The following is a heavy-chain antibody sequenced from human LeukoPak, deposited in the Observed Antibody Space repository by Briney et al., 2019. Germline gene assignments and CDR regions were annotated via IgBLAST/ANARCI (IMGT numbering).Heavy chain of an antibody. Sequence: GRSLRLSCAASGFTFSSYGMHWVRQAPGKGLEWVADISYDGSNKYYADSVKGRFTISRDNSKNTLYLQMNSLRAEDTAVYYCAKDSYYYDGRGAFDIWGQGTMVTVSS. CDR3: AKDSYYYDGRGAFDI. D-gene: IGHD3-22*01. V-gene: IGHV3-30*18. J-gene: IGHJ3*02. CDR2: ISYDGSNK. CDR1: GFTFSSYG.